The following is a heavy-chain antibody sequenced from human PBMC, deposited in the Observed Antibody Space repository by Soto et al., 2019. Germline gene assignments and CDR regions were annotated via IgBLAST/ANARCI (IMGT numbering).Heavy chain of an antibody. CDR3: ASPREGYYDILTGYYYYYYGMDV. J-gene: IGHJ6*02. CDR2: IYYSGST. D-gene: IGHD3-9*01. V-gene: IGHV4-39*01. Sequence: PSETLSLTCTVSGGSISSSSYYWGWIRQPPGKGLEWIGSIYYSGSTYYNPSLKSRVTISVDTSKNQFSLKLSSVTAADTAVYYCASPREGYYDILTGYYYYYYGMDVWGQGTTVTVSS. CDR1: GGSISSSSYY.